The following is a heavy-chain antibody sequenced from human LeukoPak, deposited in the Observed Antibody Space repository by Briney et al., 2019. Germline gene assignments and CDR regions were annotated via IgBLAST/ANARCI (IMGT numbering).Heavy chain of an antibody. CDR3: ACIAAASNWFDP. D-gene: IGHD6-13*01. CDR2: ISGSGGST. CDR1: GFTFSSYA. V-gene: IGHV3-23*01. J-gene: IGHJ5*02. Sequence: GGSLRLSCAASGFTFSSYAMSWVRQAPGKGLEWVSAISGSGGSTYYADSVKGRFTISRDNSKNTLYLQMHSLRAEDTAVYYCACIAAASNWFDPWGQGTLVTVSS.